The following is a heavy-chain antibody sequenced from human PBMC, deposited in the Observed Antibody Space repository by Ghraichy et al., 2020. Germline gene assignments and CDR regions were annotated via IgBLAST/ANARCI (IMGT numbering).Heavy chain of an antibody. CDR1: GFTFSSYA. CDR2: ISYDGSNK. V-gene: IGHV3-30*04. J-gene: IGHJ3*02. Sequence: GALRLSCAASGFTFSSYAMHWVRQAPGKGLEWVAVISYDGSNKYYADSVKGRFTISRDNSKNTLYLQMNSLRAEDTAVYYCARTKDGYNVNDAFDIWGQGTMVTVSS. CDR3: ARTKDGYNVNDAFDI. D-gene: IGHD5-24*01.